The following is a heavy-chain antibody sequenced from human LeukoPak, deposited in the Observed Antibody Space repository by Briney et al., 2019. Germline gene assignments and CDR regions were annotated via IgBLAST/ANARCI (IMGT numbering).Heavy chain of an antibody. Sequence: GGSLRLSCAASGGSGFTFSTYWMSWVRQAPGKGPEWVADIKQDGSEKYYVDSVKGRFTISRDNAQNSLYLQMNSLRAEDTAVYYCARVVDAFDIWGQGTMVTVSS. CDR3: ARVVDAFDI. J-gene: IGHJ3*02. CDR1: GGSGFTFSTYW. V-gene: IGHV3-7*01. CDR2: IKQDGSEK.